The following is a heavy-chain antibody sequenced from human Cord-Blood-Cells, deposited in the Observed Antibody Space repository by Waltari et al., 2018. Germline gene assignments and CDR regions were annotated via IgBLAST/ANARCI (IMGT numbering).Heavy chain of an antibody. J-gene: IGHJ3*02. V-gene: IGHV1-2*02. D-gene: IGHD2-21*01. Sequence: QVQLVQSGAEVKKPGASVKVSCKASGYTFTGYYMHWVRQAPGQGLEWMRWINPNSGDTNYAQKFQCRGTKTRDTSISTAYMELSRLRSDDTAVYYCARGPYCGGDCYSYAFDIWGQGTMVTVSS. CDR3: ARGPYCGGDCYSYAFDI. CDR1: GYTFTGYY. CDR2: INPNSGDT.